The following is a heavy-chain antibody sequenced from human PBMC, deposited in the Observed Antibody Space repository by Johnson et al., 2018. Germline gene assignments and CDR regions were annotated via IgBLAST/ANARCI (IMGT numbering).Heavy chain of an antibody. CDR1: GFTFSSFG. V-gene: IGHV3-30*03. Sequence: VQLVESGGGVVQPGRSLRLSCAASGFTFSSFGMHWVRQAPGKGLQWVAVISYDGSNKYYADSVKGRFTISRDNSKNTLNLQMNSLRAEDTAVYYCERGWSIFGVVIRAGYMDVWGKGTTVTVSS. CDR2: ISYDGSNK. J-gene: IGHJ6*03. CDR3: ERGWSIFGVVIRAGYMDV. D-gene: IGHD3-3*01.